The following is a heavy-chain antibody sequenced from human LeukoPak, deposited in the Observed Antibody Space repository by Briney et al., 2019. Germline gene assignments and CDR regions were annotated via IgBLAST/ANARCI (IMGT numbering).Heavy chain of an antibody. CDR1: GGSFSGYY. J-gene: IGHJ3*02. D-gene: IGHD3-10*01. CDR2: INHSGST. CDR3: ARRFGI. Sequence: SETLSLTCAVYGGSFSGYYWSWIRQPPGKGLEWIGEINHSGSTNYNPSLKSRVTISVDTSKNQFSLKLSSVTAADTAVYYCARRFGIWGQGTMITVSS. V-gene: IGHV4-34*01.